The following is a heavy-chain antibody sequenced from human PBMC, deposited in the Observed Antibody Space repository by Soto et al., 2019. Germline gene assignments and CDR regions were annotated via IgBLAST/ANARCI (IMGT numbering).Heavy chain of an antibody. Sequence: QVQLQESGPGLVKPSQTLSLTCTVSGGFISSGGYYWSWIRQHPGKGLEWIGYIYYSGSTYYNPSLKSRVTISVDTSKNQFSLKLSSVTAADTAVYYCERDGRRDGYPSKEEAFDIWGQGTMVTVSS. J-gene: IGHJ3*02. D-gene: IGHD5-12*01. CDR2: IYYSGST. V-gene: IGHV4-31*03. CDR3: ERDGRRDGYPSKEEAFDI. CDR1: GGFISSGGYY.